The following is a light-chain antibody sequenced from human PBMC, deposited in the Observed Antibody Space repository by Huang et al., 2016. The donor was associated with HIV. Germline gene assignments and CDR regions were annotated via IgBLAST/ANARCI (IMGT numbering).Light chain of an antibody. V-gene: IGKV2-28*01. CDR3: MQALQTPLT. CDR2: LGS. CDR1: QSLLHSIGYNY. J-gene: IGKJ4*01. Sequence: DIVMTQSPLSLPVTPGEPASISCRSSQSLLHSIGYNYLDWYLQKPGQSPQLLIYLGSNRASGVPDRFSGSGSGTDFTLKSSRVEAEDVGIYYCMQALQTPLTFGGGTKVEIK.